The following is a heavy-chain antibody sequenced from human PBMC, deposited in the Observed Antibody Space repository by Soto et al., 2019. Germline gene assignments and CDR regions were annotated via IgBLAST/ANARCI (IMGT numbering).Heavy chain of an antibody. J-gene: IGHJ6*03. CDR3: ARARFEEIVVVVAASPMDV. Sequence: EVQLVESGGGLVKPGGSLRLSCAASGFTFSSYSMNWVRQAQGKWLEWVSSISSSSSYIYYADSVKGRFTISRDNAKNSLYLQMNSLRAEDTAVYSCARARFEEIVVVVAASPMDVWGKVTTVTVSS. CDR2: ISSSSSYI. D-gene: IGHD2-15*01. CDR1: GFTFSSYS. V-gene: IGHV3-21*01.